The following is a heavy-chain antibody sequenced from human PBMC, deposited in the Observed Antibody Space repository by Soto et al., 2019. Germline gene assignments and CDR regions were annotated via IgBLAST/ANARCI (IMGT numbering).Heavy chain of an antibody. J-gene: IGHJ4*02. D-gene: IGHD3-22*01. CDR3: TTETPYYDSRSYSSPFDN. CDR1: GFTFSDYY. V-gene: IGHV3-11*01. Sequence: GGSLRLSCAASGFTFSDYYMSWIRQAPGKGLEWVSYISSSGSTIYYADSVKGRFTISRDNAKNSLYLQMNSLKTEDTAVYYCTTETPYYDSRSYSSPFDNWGQGTLVTVSS. CDR2: ISSSGSTI.